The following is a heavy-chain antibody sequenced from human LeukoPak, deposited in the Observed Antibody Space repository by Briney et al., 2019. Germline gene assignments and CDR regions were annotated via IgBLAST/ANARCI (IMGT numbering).Heavy chain of an antibody. J-gene: IGHJ4*02. CDR2: ISSSSSYI. Sequence: PGGSLRLSCAASGFTFSSYSMNWVRQAPGKGLEWVSSISSSSSYIFYADSVKCRFTISRDNATNSLYLQMNSLRAEDTAVYYCARDYSPVNYWGPGTLVTVSS. V-gene: IGHV3-21*01. CDR1: GFTFSSYS. CDR3: ARDYSPVNY. D-gene: IGHD5-18*01.